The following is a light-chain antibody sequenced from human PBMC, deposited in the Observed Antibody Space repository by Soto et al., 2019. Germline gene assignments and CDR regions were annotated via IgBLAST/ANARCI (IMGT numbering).Light chain of an antibody. CDR2: GAS. CDR1: QGISSW. Sequence: IHMPESGSARTDCVGVRDAISLGAIQGISSWLAWYQQKPGKAPNLLIYGASSLQSGVPSRFRGSGSGTDCTLAISSLQPEDFATYYCQQTVSFPVTFGQGTRVGIK. J-gene: IGKJ5*01. V-gene: IGKV1-12*01. CDR3: QQTVSFPVT.